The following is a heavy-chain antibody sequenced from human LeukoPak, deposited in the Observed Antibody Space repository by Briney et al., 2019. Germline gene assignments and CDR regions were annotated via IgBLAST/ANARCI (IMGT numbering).Heavy chain of an antibody. CDR1: GFTVSSNY. CDR2: LYSGAGT. CDR3: AKVRGSSWFMDQ. D-gene: IGHD6-13*01. J-gene: IGHJ4*02. Sequence: GGSLRLSCAASGFTVSSNYMTWVRQAPGKGLEWVSVLYSGAGTYYADSVKGRFTISRDNSKNTLYLQMNSLRAEDTALYYCAKVRGSSWFMDQWGQGTLVTVSS. V-gene: IGHV3-53*01.